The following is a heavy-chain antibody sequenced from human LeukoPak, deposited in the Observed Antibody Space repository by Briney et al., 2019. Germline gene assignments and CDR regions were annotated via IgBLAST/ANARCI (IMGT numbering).Heavy chain of an antibody. Sequence: SGVSLRLSCAASGFTFSNYGIHWVRQAPGKGLEWVAVISYDGNNEYYADSVKGRFTISRDNSKNTLFLQMNSLRAEDTAVYYCAKGVDYCSGGSCPADYWGPGTLVTVSS. CDR2: ISYDGNNE. CDR1: GFTFSNYG. D-gene: IGHD2-15*01. V-gene: IGHV3-30*18. J-gene: IGHJ4*02. CDR3: AKGVDYCSGGSCPADY.